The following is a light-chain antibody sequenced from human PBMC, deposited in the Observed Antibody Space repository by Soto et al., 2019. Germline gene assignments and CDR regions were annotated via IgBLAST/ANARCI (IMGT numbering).Light chain of an antibody. CDR3: LLSYNGPYV. Sequence: QAVVTQEPSLTVSPGGTVTLTCGSSTGAVTNGHYPYWFRQRPGQAPCPLIHDTTNRDSCTPARFSGSIPGGKAALTLSGAQPEDEAEYYCLLSYNGPYVFGTGTKVTVL. V-gene: IGLV7-46*01. J-gene: IGLJ1*01. CDR1: TGAVTNGHY. CDR2: DTT.